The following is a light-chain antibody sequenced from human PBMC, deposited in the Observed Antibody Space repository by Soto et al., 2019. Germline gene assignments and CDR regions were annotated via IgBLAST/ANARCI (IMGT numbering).Light chain of an antibody. CDR2: DVS. Sequence: QSVLTQPRSVSGSPGQSVTISCTGTSSDVGGYNYVSWYQQHPGKAPKLMIYDVSKRPSGVPDRFAGSKSGNTASLPISGLEAEDEADYYCCSYAGSYTHWVFGGGTQLTVL. CDR3: CSYAGSYTHWV. J-gene: IGLJ3*02. CDR1: SSDVGGYNY. V-gene: IGLV2-11*01.